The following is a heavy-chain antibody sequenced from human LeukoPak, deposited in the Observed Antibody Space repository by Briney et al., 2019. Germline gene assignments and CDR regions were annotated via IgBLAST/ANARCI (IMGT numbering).Heavy chain of an antibody. J-gene: IGHJ6*03. V-gene: IGHV1-46*01. Sequence: ASVKVSCKASGFTFTSYYMHWVRQAPGQGLEWMGIINPSGSYTSYAQKLQGRVTMTTDTSTSTAYMELRSLRSDDTAVYYCARDERLERITIFGVNYYYYYMDVWGKRTTVTISS. CDR2: INPSGSYT. CDR3: ARDERLERITIFGVNYYYYYMDV. CDR1: GFTFTSYY. D-gene: IGHD3-3*01.